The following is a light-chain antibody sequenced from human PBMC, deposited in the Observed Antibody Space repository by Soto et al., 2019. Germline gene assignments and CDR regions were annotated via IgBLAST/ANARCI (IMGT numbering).Light chain of an antibody. J-gene: IGKJ5*01. CDR1: QSVSSSY. CDR2: DAS. CDR3: QQYGSSIT. Sequence: EILFTQSPATLSLSPGERATLTCGASQSVSSSYLAWYQQKPGMAPRLLLYDASSRATGIPDRLSGSGSGTDFTLTIRRLEPEDFAVFYCQQYGSSITFGQGTRLEIK. V-gene: IGKV3D-20*01.